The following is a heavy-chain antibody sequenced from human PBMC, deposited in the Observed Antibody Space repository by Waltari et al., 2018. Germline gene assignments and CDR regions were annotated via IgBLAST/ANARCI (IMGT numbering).Heavy chain of an antibody. D-gene: IGHD2-2*01. CDR3: AREYCSSTSCYDGVMN. V-gene: IGHV3-48*04. CDR1: GFTFSSYS. J-gene: IGHJ4*02. Sequence: EVQLVESGGGLVQPGGSLRLSCAASGFTFSSYSMNWVRQAPGKGLEWVSYISSSSSTIYYADSVKGRFTISRDNAKNSLYLQMNSLRAEDTAVYYCAREYCSSTSCYDGVMNWGQGTLVTVSS. CDR2: ISSSSSTI.